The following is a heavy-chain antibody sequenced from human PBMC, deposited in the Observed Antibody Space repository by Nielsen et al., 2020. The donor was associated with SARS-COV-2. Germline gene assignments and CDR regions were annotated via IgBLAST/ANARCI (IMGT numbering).Heavy chain of an antibody. CDR2: IYHTGLT. CDR3: ATYYFGSGSFDY. D-gene: IGHD3-10*01. V-gene: IGHV4-59*01. CDR1: GVSMSSYY. Sequence: SETLSLTCSVSGVSMSSYYWSWIRQPPGKGLEWIGYIYHTGLTDYNPSLKSRVTISVDISNNQFSLKLSSVTAADTAVYYCATYYFGSGSFDYWGQGTLVTVSS. J-gene: IGHJ4*02.